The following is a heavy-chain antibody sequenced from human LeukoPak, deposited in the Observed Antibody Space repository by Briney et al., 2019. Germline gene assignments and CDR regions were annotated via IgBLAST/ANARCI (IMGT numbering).Heavy chain of an antibody. J-gene: IGHJ4*02. CDR3: ARDDSGLDV. D-gene: IGHD6-19*01. CDR2: IRIKANRYTT. V-gene: IGHV3-72*01. CDR1: GFAFSSNA. Sequence: GGSLRLSCAASGFAFSSNAMSWVRQAPGKGLEWVGRIRIKANRYTTEYAPSVKGRFTVSGDDSNNFLYLQMNSLVTDDTAVYYCARDDSGLDVWGQGTQVTVSS.